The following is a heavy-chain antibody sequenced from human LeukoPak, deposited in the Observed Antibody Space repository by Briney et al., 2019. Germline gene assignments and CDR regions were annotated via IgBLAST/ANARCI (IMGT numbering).Heavy chain of an antibody. Sequence: GGSLRLSCAASGFTFSSYAMHWVRQAPGKGLEWVAVISYDGSNKYYADSVKGRFTISRDNSKNTLYLQMNSLRAEDTAVYYCAKDLTYYYDSSGYSAYYFDYWGQGTLVTVSS. D-gene: IGHD3-22*01. CDR1: GFTFSSYA. V-gene: IGHV3-30-3*01. J-gene: IGHJ4*02. CDR2: ISYDGSNK. CDR3: AKDLTYYYDSSGYSAYYFDY.